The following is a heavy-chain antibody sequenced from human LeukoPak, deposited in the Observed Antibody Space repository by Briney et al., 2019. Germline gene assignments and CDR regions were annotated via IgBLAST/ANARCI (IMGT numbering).Heavy chain of an antibody. CDR1: GFGLSSYS. J-gene: IGHJ4*02. CDR3: ARESISGARDFDF. CDR2: ISSISTPI. Sequence: SGGSLRLSCAASGFGLSSYSMNWVRQAPGKGLEWVSYISSISTPIYYADSVKGRFTMSRDNAKNSLYLQMNSLRPEDTAVYYCARESISGARDFDFWGQGTLVTVSS. D-gene: IGHD3-3*02. V-gene: IGHV3-48*01.